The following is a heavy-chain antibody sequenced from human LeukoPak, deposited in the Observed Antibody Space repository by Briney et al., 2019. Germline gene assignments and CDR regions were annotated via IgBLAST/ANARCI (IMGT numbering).Heavy chain of an antibody. D-gene: IGHD3-10*01. CDR1: GFTFSSYA. J-gene: IGHJ4*02. V-gene: IGHV3-23*01. Sequence: GGSLRLSCAASGFTFSSYAMSWVRQAPGKGLEWVSAISGSGGSTYYADSVKGRFTISRDNSKNTLYLQMNSLRAEDTAVYYCAKDRGSGGITMVRGVSLFDYWGQGTLVTVSS. CDR2: ISGSGGST. CDR3: AKDRGSGGITMVRGVSLFDY.